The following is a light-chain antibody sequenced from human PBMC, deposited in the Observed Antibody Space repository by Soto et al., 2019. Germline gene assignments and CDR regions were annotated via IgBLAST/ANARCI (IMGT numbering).Light chain of an antibody. V-gene: IGKV3-15*01. CDR3: QYYNTPPP. CDR1: QSGSNN. CDR2: GAS. J-gene: IGKJ1*01. Sequence: DIVLTQSPASLSVSPGERGTLSCRAGQSGSNNFCWYQQKPQQPPRLLICGASSRATGVPGRCSGSGSGTVFPLTSRLVPAEDFAVYYRQYYNTPPPFGQGTKVDIK.